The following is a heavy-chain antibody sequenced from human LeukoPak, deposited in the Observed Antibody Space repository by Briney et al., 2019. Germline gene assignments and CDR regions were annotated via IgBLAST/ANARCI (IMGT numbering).Heavy chain of an antibody. CDR3: ARGSTMVRGVDISY. D-gene: IGHD3-10*01. CDR1: GGTFSSYA. CDR2: IIPILGIA. J-gene: IGHJ4*02. V-gene: IGHV1-69*04. Sequence: ASVKVSCKASGGTFSSYAISWVRQAPGQGLEWMGRIIPILGIANYAQKFQGRVTITADKSTSTAYMELSSLRSEDTAVYYCARGSTMVRGVDISYWGQGTLVTVSS.